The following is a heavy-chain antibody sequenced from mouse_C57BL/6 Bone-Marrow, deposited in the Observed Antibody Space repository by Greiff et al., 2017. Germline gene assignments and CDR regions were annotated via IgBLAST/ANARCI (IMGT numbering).Heavy chain of an antibody. CDR3: ARYLGDY. J-gene: IGHJ2*01. Sequence: EVMLVESGGGLVKPGGSLKLSCAASGFTFSDYGMHWVRQAPVTGLEWVAYISSVSSTIYYADTVKGRFTISRDNAQNTLFLQMTSLRAEDTARYYCARYLGDYWGQGTTLTVSS. CDR1: GFTFSDYG. D-gene: IGHD3-3*01. CDR2: ISSVSSTI. V-gene: IGHV5-17*01.